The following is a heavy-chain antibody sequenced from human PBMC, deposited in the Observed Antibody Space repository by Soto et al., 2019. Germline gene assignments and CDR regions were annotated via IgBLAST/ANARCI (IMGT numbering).Heavy chain of an antibody. CDR3: ARGARYGADFDY. J-gene: IGHJ4*02. CDR2: ISYDGSNK. V-gene: IGHV3-30-3*01. Sequence: EGSLRLSCAASGFTFSSYAMHWVRQAPGKGLEWVAVISYDGSNKYYADSVKGRFTISRDNSKNTLYLQMNSLRAEDTAVYYCARGARYGADFDYWGQGTLVTVSS. D-gene: IGHD4-17*01. CDR1: GFTFSSYA.